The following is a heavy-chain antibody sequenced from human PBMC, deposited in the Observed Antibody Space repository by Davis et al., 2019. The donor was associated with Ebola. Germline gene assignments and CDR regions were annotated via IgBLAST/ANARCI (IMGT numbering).Heavy chain of an antibody. CDR1: GGSFSGYY. CDR2: IYYSGSS. D-gene: IGHD3-3*01. J-gene: IGHJ6*02. Sequence: MPSETLSLTCAVYGGSFSGYYWGWIRQPPGKGLEWIGNIYYSGSSHYNPSLKSRVTISVDTSKNQFSLKLTSVTAADTAVYYCARHFESYYDFWSGPYGMDVWGQGTTVTVSS. V-gene: IGHV4-34*01. CDR3: ARHFESYYDFWSGPYGMDV.